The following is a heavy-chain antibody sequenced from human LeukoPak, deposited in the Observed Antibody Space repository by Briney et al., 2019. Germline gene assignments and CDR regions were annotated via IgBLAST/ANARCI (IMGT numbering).Heavy chain of an antibody. V-gene: IGHV3-23*01. CDR1: GFTFSSYA. CDR2: ISNSGGNT. CDR3: AKGVTTVTKSSFDY. Sequence: GGSLRLSCTASGFTFSSYALTWVRQAPGKGLEWVSAISNSGGNTYYADSVKGRFTISRDNSKNTLYLQMNTLRAEDTAVYYCAKGVTTVTKSSFDYWGQGTLVTVSS. J-gene: IGHJ4*02. D-gene: IGHD4-17*01.